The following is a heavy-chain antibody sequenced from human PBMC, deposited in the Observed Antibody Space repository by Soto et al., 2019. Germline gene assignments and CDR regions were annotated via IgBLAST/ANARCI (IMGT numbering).Heavy chain of an antibody. V-gene: IGHV3-48*01. J-gene: IGHJ6*02. Sequence: GGSLRLSCAASGFTFSSYSMNWVRQAPGKGLEWVSYISSSSSTIYYADYVKGRFTISRDNAKNTLYLQMNSLRPEDTSVYYCARDVKGGGQRSGYSSSWYEPTNHGIYYYYGMDVWGQGTTVTVS. CDR1: GFTFSSYS. D-gene: IGHD6-13*01. CDR3: ARDVKGGGQRSGYSSSWYEPTNHGIYYYYGMDV. CDR2: ISSSSSTI.